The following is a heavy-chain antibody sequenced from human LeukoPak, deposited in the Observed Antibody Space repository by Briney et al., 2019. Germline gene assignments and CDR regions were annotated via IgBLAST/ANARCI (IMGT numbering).Heavy chain of an antibody. CDR2: INHSGST. CDR1: GGSFSGYY. CDR3: ARVGPRVAVAGTHSWPVSFDY. D-gene: IGHD6-19*01. V-gene: IGHV4-34*01. Sequence: PSETLSLTCAVYGGSFSGYYWSWIRQPPGKGQEWIGEINHSGSTNYNPSLKSRVTISVDTSKNQFSLKLSSVTAADTAVYYCARVGPRVAVAGTHSWPVSFDYWGQGTLVTVSS. J-gene: IGHJ4*02.